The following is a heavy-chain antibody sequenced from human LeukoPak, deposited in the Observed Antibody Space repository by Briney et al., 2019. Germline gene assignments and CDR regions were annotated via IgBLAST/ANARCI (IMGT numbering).Heavy chain of an antibody. J-gene: IGHJ5*02. CDR1: GGSITSGDYY. D-gene: IGHD3-22*01. V-gene: IGHV4-30-4*01. CDR3: ARAPSHYYYDNSGVFGS. Sequence: SETQSLTCTVSGGSITSGDYYWSWIRQPPGKGREWIGYIYYSGSTFYNPSLKSRVTISIGTSKNQFSLKLSSVTAADTAVYYCARAPSHYYYDNSGVFGSWGQGTLVTVSS. CDR2: IYYSGST.